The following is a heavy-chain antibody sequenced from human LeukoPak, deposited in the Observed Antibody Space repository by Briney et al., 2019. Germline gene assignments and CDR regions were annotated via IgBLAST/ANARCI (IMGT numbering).Heavy chain of an antibody. Sequence: WGSLTLSCAASGFSFSSYAVSWVRQAPGRGLEWVSGISDGGSRTYYADSVKGRFTISRDDSKNTLYLQMNSLRAEDTAVYYCAKVQLGIGVDYWGQGTLVTVDS. CDR1: GFSFSSYA. D-gene: IGHD7-27*01. CDR2: ISDGGSRT. CDR3: AKVQLGIGVDY. J-gene: IGHJ4*02. V-gene: IGHV3-23*01.